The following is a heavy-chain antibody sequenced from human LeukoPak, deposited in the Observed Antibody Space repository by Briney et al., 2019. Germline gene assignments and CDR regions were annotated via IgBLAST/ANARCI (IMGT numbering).Heavy chain of an antibody. V-gene: IGHV4-34*01. Sequence: PSETLSLTCAVHGGSFSGYYWSWIRQPPGKGLEWIGEINHSGSTNYNPSLKSRVTISVDTSKNQFSLKLSSVTAADTAVYYCAIGWYFDLWGRSTLVTVSS. CDR3: AIGWYFDL. CDR1: GGSFSGYY. J-gene: IGHJ2*01. CDR2: INHSGST.